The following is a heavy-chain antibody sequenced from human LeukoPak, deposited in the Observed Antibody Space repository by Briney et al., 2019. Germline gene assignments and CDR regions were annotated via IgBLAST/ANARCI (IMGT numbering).Heavy chain of an antibody. V-gene: IGHV4-34*01. CDR1: GESLSNYY. CDR3: ARLPDYYSRHGAPG. J-gene: IGHJ4*02. Sequence: SETLSLNCAVYGESLSNYYWSWIRHPPGKGLEWIGEINHYGSTNYNPSLKSRITISVDTSKNQFSLKLSSVTAADTAVYYCARLPDYYSRHGAPGWGQGTLVTVSS. D-gene: IGHD3-10*01. CDR2: INHYGST.